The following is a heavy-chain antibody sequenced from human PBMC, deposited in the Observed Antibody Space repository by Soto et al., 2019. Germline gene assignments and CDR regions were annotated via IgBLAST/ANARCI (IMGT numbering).Heavy chain of an antibody. CDR1: GGSISSGGYS. J-gene: IGHJ5*02. Sequence: SETLSLTCAVSGGSISSGGYSWSWIRQPPGKGLEWIGYMYHSGSTYYNPSLKSRVAISVDTSKNQFSLKLSSVTAADTAVYYCARSVTPWGQGTLVTVSS. D-gene: IGHD3-10*01. CDR3: ARSVTP. V-gene: IGHV4-30-2*01. CDR2: MYHSGST.